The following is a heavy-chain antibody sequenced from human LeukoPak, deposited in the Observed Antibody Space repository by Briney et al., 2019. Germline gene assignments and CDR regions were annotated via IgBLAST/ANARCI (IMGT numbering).Heavy chain of an antibody. CDR1: GFTFSSYG. D-gene: IGHD2-2*01. Sequence: PGGSLRLSCAASGFTFSSYGMHWVRQAPGKGLEWVAVISYDGSNKYYADSVKGRFTISRDNSKNTLYLQMNSLRAEDTAVYYCAKDQKIPRPGCSSTSCYGLGTWGQGTLVTVSS. V-gene: IGHV3-30*18. CDR3: AKDQKIPRPGCSSTSCYGLGT. CDR2: ISYDGSNK. J-gene: IGHJ5*02.